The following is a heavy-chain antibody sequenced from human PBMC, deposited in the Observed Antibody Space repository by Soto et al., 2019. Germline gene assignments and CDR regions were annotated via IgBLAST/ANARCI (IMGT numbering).Heavy chain of an antibody. CDR3: EAEMTFGKLSVV. CDR2: IFPKFGTT. J-gene: IGHJ6*02. D-gene: IGHD3-16*02. V-gene: IGHV1-69*13. Sequence: SVKVSCKASGDTDTNYVISWVRQAPGQGLEWMGGIFPKFGTTYSAQKLQDRLTITADESTSTVYMQLSSLRLDDTAVYYCEAEMTFGKLSVVWGQRTTVTVSS. CDR1: GDTDTNYV.